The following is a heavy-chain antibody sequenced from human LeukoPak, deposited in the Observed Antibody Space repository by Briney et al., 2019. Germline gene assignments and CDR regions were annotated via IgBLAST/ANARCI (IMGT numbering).Heavy chain of an antibody. V-gene: IGHV3-30*02. CDR1: GFTFSSYW. CDR3: ASWGDIVVVPAANFDY. D-gene: IGHD2-2*01. CDR2: IRYDGSNK. Sequence: GSLRLSCAASGFTFSSYWMSWVRQAPGKGLEWVAFIRYDGSNKYYADSVKGRFTISRDNSKNTLYLQMNSLRAEDTAVYYCASWGDIVVVPAANFDYWGQGTLVTVSS. J-gene: IGHJ4*02.